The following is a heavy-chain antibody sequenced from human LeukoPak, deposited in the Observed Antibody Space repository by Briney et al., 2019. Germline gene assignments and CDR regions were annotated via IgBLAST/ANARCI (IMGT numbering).Heavy chain of an antibody. CDR1: RFTFSSYS. CDR2: ISSSSSYI. J-gene: IGHJ4*02. V-gene: IGHV3-21*01. Sequence: GGSLRLSCAASRFTFSSYSMNWVRQAPGKGLEWVSSISSSSSYIYYADSVKGRFTISRDNAKNSLYLQMNSLRAEDTAVYYCARDGLWFGELTKFDYWGQGTLVTVSS. CDR3: ARDGLWFGELTKFDY. D-gene: IGHD3-10*01.